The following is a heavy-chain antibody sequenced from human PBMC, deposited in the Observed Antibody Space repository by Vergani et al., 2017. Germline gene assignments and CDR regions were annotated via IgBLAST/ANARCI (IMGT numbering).Heavy chain of an antibody. D-gene: IGHD6-19*01. CDR2: IDPSDSYT. Sequence: EVQLVPSGAEVKTPGESLRISCKGSGYSFTSYWISWVRQMPGKGLEWMGRIDPSDSYTNYSPSFQGHVTISADKSISTAYLQWSSLKASDTAMYYCARHKWMVQYPFDYWGQGALVTVSS. CDR3: ARHKWMVQYPFDY. V-gene: IGHV5-10-1*03. J-gene: IGHJ4*02. CDR1: GYSFTSYW.